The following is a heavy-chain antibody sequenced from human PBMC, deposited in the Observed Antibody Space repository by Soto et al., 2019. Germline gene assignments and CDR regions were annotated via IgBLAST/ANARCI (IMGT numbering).Heavy chain of an antibody. CDR2: INWNDDK. V-gene: IGHV2-5*01. J-gene: IGHJ4*02. CDR1: GFSLSTTGVG. D-gene: IGHD1-7*01. CDR3: AHRRKTGTSHLTFDY. Sequence: QITLKESGPTLVKPTQTLTLTCTLSGFSLSTTGVGVAWIRQPPGKALEWLALINWNDDKRYSPSLDNRLTITKDTSKKQVVVTMTKMDLVYTGTYYCAHRRKTGTSHLTFDYWGQGTLVTVSS.